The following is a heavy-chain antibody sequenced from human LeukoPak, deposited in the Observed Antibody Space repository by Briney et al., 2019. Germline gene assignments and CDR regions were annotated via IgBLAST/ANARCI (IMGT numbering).Heavy chain of an antibody. CDR2: IDPSDSYT. CDR1: GYSFTSYW. J-gene: IGHJ3*02. Sequence: GESLRIFCKGSGYSFTSYWITWVRQVPGKGLEWMGTIDPSDSYTNYSPSFQGHVTISADKSISTAYLQWSSLKASDTAMYYCARRTAVGAFDIWGQGTMVTVSS. D-gene: IGHD4-23*01. V-gene: IGHV5-10-1*01. CDR3: ARRTAVGAFDI.